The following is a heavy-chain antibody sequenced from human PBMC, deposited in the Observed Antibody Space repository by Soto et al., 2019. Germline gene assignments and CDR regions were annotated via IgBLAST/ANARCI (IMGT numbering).Heavy chain of an antibody. CDR2: MNPNSGNT. CDR3: ARCRLDDYGDYSWFDP. CDR1: GYTFTSYD. V-gene: IGHV1-8*01. D-gene: IGHD4-17*01. Sequence: ASVKVSCKASGYTFTSYDINWVRQATGQGLEWMGWMNPNSGNTGYAQKFQGRVTMTRNTSISTAYMELSSLRSEDTAVYYCARCRLDDYGDYSWFDPWGQGNLVTVSS. J-gene: IGHJ5*02.